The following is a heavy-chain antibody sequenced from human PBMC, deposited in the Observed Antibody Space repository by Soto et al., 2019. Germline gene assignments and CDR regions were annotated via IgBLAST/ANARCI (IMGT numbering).Heavy chain of an antibody. CDR2: ITVGSGNT. V-gene: IGHV1-18*04. D-gene: IGHD3-16*02. J-gene: IGHJ4*01. Sequence: SVKVSCKASGDTFTRDGLTWVRQAPGQGPEWMGWITVGSGNTHYAQKFQGRVSMTTDTSTSTAYMELWSLRSDDTAVYYCARPSSYRIDYYFDLWGQ. CDR1: GDTFTRDG. CDR3: ARPSSYRIDYYFDL.